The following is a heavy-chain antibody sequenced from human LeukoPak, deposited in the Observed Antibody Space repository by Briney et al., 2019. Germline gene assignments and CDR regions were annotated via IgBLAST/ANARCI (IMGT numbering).Heavy chain of an antibody. CDR3: ARDLLAVTTGGATY. CDR2: IKRDGSEK. J-gene: IGHJ4*02. Sequence: GGSLRLSCAASGFTFSSYWMSWVRQAPGKGLEWVANIKRDGSEKYYVDSVKGRFTISRDNAKNSLDLQMNSLRADDTAVYYCARDLLAVTTGGATYWGQGTLVTVSS. CDR1: GFTFSSYW. V-gene: IGHV3-7*01. D-gene: IGHD4-17*01.